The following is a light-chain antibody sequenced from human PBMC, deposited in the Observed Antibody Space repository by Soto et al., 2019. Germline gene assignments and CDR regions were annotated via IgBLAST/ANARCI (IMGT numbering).Light chain of an antibody. CDR1: QSVSSN. CDR2: GAS. J-gene: IGKJ1*01. CDR3: QQYNTYLT. V-gene: IGKV3D-15*01. Sequence: EIVMTQSPATLSVSPGERATLSCRASQSVSSNLAWYQQKPGQAPRLLIYGASSRATGIPDRFSGSGSGTDFTLTISSLQPDDFATYYCQQYNTYLTFGQGTKVDIK.